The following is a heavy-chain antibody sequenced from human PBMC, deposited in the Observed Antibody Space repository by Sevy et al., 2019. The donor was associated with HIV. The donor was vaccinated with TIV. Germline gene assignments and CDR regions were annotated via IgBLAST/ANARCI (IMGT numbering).Heavy chain of an antibody. V-gene: IGHV3-23*01. Sequence: GGSLRLSCTASGFAFRTYAMSWVRQAPGKGLDWVSGKGWKGVSAISGSVSTYYANSVKGRFTISSDNSKNTVYLQMNSLRAEDTAVYYCAKWGDHDFWSSYSYFDYWGQGALVTVSS. J-gene: IGHJ4*02. D-gene: IGHD3-3*01. CDR2: ISGSVST. CDR1: GFAFRTYA. CDR3: AKWGDHDFWSSYSYFDY.